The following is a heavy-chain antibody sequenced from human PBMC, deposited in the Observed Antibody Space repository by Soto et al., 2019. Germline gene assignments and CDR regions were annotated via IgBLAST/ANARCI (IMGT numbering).Heavy chain of an antibody. Sequence: QVQLQESGPGLVKPSETLSLTCTVSGGSISSYYWSWIRQPPGKGLEWIGYIHYSGSTNYNPSLKRRVTISLDTSKHPFSLNLSSVTAADTAVYYCVRPQGRGGDGYYYYGMDVWGQGTTVIVSS. V-gene: IGHV4-59*01. D-gene: IGHD3-16*01. CDR1: GGSISSYY. J-gene: IGHJ6*02. CDR3: VRPQGRGGDGYYYYGMDV. CDR2: IHYSGST.